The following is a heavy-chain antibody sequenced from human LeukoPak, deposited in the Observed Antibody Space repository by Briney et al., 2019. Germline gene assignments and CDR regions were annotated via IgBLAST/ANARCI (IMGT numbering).Heavy chain of an antibody. CDR3: ARDGAYCGGDCYSDY. CDR1: GGSISSYY. J-gene: IGHJ4*02. CDR2: IYTSGST. Sequence: TSETLSLTCTVSGGSISSYYWSWIRQPAGKGLEWIGRIYTSGSTNYNPSLKSRVTISVDKSKNQFFLKLSSVTAADTAVYYCARDGAYCGGDCYSDYWGQGTLVTVSS. V-gene: IGHV4-4*07. D-gene: IGHD2-21*02.